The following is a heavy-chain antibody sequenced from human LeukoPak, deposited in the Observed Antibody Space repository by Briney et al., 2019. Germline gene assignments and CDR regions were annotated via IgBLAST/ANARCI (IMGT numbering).Heavy chain of an antibody. CDR1: GFTFSSYA. V-gene: IGHV3-23*01. J-gene: IGHJ4*02. CDR2: ASGSGGST. D-gene: IGHD2-15*01. Sequence: GGSLRLSCAASGFTFSSYAMSWVRQAPGKGLEWVSSASGSGGSTYYADSVKGRFTISRDNSKNTLFLQVSSLRSEDTAVYYCAQQLGYCRSGTCYFPYWGQGTLVTVSS. CDR3: AQQLGYCRSGTCYFPY.